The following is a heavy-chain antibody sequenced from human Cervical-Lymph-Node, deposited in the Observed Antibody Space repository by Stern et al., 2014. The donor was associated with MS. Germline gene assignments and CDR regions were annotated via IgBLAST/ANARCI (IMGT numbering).Heavy chain of an antibody. Sequence: EVQLVESGGGLVQPGRSLRLSCAASGFPFDDYAMHWVRQAPGKGLEWVSGISWNSDKIGYADSVKGRFTISRDNAKNSLFLQMNSLRAEDTALYYCAKGLLAGTTPFVDYWGQGTLVTVSS. CDR3: AKGLLAGTTPFVDY. J-gene: IGHJ4*02. D-gene: IGHD1-7*01. CDR1: GFPFDDYA. V-gene: IGHV3-9*01. CDR2: ISWNSDKI.